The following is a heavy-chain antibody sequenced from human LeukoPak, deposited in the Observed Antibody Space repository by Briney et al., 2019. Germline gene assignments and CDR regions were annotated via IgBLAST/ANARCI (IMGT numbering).Heavy chain of an antibody. CDR3: AKDVYGDYGGLDY. J-gene: IGHJ4*02. V-gene: IGHV3-23*01. Sequence: GGSLRLSCAASGFTFSRSWMHWVRQAPGKGLEWVSSIRGSDGSTYYADSVKGRFAISRDNSKKTLYLQMNSLRAEDTAAYYCAKDVYGDYGGLDYWGQGTLVTVSS. CDR2: IRGSDGST. CDR1: GFTFSRSW. D-gene: IGHD4-17*01.